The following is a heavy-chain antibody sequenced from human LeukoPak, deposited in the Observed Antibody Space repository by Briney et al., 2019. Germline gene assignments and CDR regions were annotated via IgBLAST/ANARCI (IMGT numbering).Heavy chain of an antibody. CDR1: GFTFSSYE. D-gene: IGHD1-26*01. J-gene: IGHJ1*01. CDR3: ARDSIVGATTPEYFQH. Sequence: GGSLRPSCAASGFTFSSYEMNWVRQAPGKGLEWVSYISSSGSTIYYADSVKGRFTISRDNAKNSLYLQMNSLRAEDTAVYYCARDSIVGATTPEYFQHWGQGTLVAVSS. CDR2: ISSSGSTI. V-gene: IGHV3-48*03.